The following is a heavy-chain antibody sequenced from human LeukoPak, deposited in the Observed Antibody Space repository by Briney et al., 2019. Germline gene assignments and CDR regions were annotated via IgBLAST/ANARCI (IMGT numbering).Heavy chain of an antibody. V-gene: IGHV4-59*08. CDR3: ARLPDSSYNYMDV. J-gene: IGHJ6*03. Sequence: SETLSLTCTVSGGSISSYYWSWIRQPPGKGLEWIGYIYYSGSTNYNPSLKSRVTISVDTSKNQFSLKLSSVTAADTAVYYCARLPDSSYNYMDVWGKGTTVTVSS. D-gene: IGHD6-6*01. CDR1: GGSISSYY. CDR2: IYYSGST.